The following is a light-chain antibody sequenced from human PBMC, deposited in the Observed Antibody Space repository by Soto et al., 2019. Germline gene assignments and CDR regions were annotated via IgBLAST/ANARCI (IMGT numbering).Light chain of an antibody. Sequence: EIVLTQSPGTLSLSPGERATLSCRASQSVSSSYLAWYQQKPGQAPRLLIYGASIRATGIPDRFSGSGSGTDVALTISRLEPEEFAVYYCQQYGSSPLTFGGGTKVEIK. CDR1: QSVSSSY. CDR2: GAS. V-gene: IGKV3-20*01. CDR3: QQYGSSPLT. J-gene: IGKJ4*01.